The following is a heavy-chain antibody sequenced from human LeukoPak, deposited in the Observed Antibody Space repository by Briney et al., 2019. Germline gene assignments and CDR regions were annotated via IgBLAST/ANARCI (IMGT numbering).Heavy chain of an antibody. V-gene: IGHV3-11*05. J-gene: IGHJ4*02. D-gene: IGHD6-13*01. CDR1: GFTFSDYY. CDR3: AREDGYSSSWYSDY. Sequence: GGSLRLSCAASGFTFSDYYMSWIRQAPGKGLEGVSDISSTSIYTNYADSVKGRFTISRDNDKNSLYLQMNSLRAEDTAVYYCAREDGYSSSWYSDYWGQGTLVTVSS. CDR2: ISSTSIYT.